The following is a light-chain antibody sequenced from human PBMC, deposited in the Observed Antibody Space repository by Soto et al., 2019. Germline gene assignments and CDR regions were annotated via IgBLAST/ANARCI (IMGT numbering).Light chain of an antibody. CDR3: QQRSNLLT. CDR2: DAS. V-gene: IGKV3-11*01. J-gene: IGKJ4*01. CDR1: QSVSSY. Sequence: EIVLTQSPATLSLSPGERATLSCRASQSVSSYLAWYQQKPGQAPRLLIYDASNRATGIPARFSGSGSGTDFTLTISSLEPEDFAVYYCQQRSNLLTFGGGTNVEIK.